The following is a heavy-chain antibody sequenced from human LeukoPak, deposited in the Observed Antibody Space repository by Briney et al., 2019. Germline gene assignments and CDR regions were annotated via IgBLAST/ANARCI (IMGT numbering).Heavy chain of an antibody. D-gene: IGHD3-10*01. CDR2: IYSDGRT. J-gene: IGHJ4*02. Sequence: PGGSLRLSCAASGFIVSNNYMFWVRQAPGKGLEWVSAIYSDGRTYYADSVRGRFTISRDNAKNSLYLQMNSLRDEDTAVYYCARDNPIGFGQLSARDYWGQGTLVTVSS. V-gene: IGHV3-66*01. CDR3: ARDNPIGFGQLSARDY. CDR1: GFIVSNNY.